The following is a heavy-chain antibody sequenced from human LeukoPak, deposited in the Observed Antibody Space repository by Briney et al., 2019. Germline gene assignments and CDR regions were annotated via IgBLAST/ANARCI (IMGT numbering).Heavy chain of an antibody. D-gene: IGHD3-10*01. CDR1: GFTFSSYA. CDR3: AKDTDYYGSGRPD. Sequence: GGSLRLSCAASGFTFSSYAMSWVRQAPGKGLEWVSAISGSGGSTYYADSVKGRFTISRDNSKNTLYLQTNSLRAEDTAVYYCAKDTDYYGSGRPDWGQGTLVTVSS. CDR2: ISGSGGST. J-gene: IGHJ4*02. V-gene: IGHV3-23*01.